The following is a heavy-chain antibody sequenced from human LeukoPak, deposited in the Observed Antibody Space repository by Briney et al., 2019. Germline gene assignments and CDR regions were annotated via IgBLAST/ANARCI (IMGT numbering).Heavy chain of an antibody. J-gene: IGHJ3*02. V-gene: IGHV1-2*02. CDR1: GYTFTGYH. CDR2: INPNSGGT. CDR3: AKYCSSTSCPLGAFDI. D-gene: IGHD2-2*01. Sequence: ASVKVSCKASGYTFTGYHMHWVRQAPGQGLEWMGWINPNSGGTNYAQKFQGRVTMTRDTSISTAYVELSRLRSDDTAVYYCAKYCSSTSCPLGAFDIWGQGTMVTVSS.